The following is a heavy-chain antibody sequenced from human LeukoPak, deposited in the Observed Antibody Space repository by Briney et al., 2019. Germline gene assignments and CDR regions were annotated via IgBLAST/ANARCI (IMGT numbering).Heavy chain of an antibody. CDR3: ARDGTAAGLYFDL. J-gene: IGHJ4*01. CDR1: GFTFTDYW. D-gene: IGHD6-13*01. CDR2: IRQDGGEK. Sequence: GGSLRLSCAVSGFTFTDYWMNWVRQAPGKGLEWVASIRQDGGEKSYVDSVKGRFTISRDNTKSSLYLQINSLRAEDTAMYYCARDGTAAGLYFDLWGQGTLVTVPS. V-gene: IGHV3-7*01.